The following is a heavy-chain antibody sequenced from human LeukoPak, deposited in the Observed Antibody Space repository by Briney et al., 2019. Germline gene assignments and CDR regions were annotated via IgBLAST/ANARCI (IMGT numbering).Heavy chain of an antibody. CDR1: GGTFSSYA. V-gene: IGHV1-69*13. CDR3: ARTEWIVVVPAATKHWFDP. D-gene: IGHD2-2*01. Sequence: SVKVSCKASGGTFSSYAISWVRQAPGQGLEWMGGIIPIFGTANYAQKFQGRVTITADESTSTAYMELSSLRSEDTAVYYCARTEWIVVVPAATKHWFDPWGQGTLVTVSS. CDR2: IIPIFGTA. J-gene: IGHJ5*02.